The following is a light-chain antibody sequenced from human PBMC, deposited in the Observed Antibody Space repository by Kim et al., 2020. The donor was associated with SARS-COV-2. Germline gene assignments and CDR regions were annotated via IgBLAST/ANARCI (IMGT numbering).Light chain of an antibody. Sequence: IQVTQSPSSLSASVGDRVTITCRASLDINNYLHWYQQQPGKAPKLLIYAATNLENGVPSRFIGSASGTDYTLTITALQPEDFATYFCQQTFGTPLTFGGGTRVEI. CDR2: AAT. CDR1: LDINNY. V-gene: IGKV1-39*01. J-gene: IGKJ4*01. CDR3: QQTFGTPLT.